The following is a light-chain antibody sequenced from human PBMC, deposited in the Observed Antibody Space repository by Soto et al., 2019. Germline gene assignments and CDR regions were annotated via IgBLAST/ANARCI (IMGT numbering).Light chain of an antibody. CDR3: QQYGSSPWT. CDR1: QSVSSSY. V-gene: IGKV3-20*01. CDR2: GAS. J-gene: IGKJ1*01. Sequence: EIVLTQSPGTLSLSPGTRATLSCRASQSVSSSYLAWYQQKPGQAPRLLIYGASSRATGIPDRVSGSGSGTDFTLTISRLEPEDSAVYYCQQYGSSPWTFGQGTKVEIK.